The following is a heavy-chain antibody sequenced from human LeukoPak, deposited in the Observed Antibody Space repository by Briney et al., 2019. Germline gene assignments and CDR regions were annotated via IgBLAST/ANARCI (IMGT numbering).Heavy chain of an antibody. V-gene: IGHV1-2*02. CDR1: GYTLTGLY. Sequence: ASVKVSCKASGYTLTGLYMHWVRQAPGQGLEWMGWINPNSGATNYAQKFQGRVAMTRDTSISTAYMELNWLTSDDTAVYYCASMITTWSPLDYWGQGTLVTVSS. CDR3: ASMITTWSPLDY. CDR2: INPNSGAT. D-gene: IGHD3-16*01. J-gene: IGHJ4*02.